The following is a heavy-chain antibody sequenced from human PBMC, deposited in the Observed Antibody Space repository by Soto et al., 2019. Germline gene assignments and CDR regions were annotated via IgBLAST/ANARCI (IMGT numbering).Heavy chain of an antibody. J-gene: IGHJ4*02. Sequence: QVQLVQSGAEVKKPGSSVKVSCKASGGTFSSYAISWVRQAPGQGLEWMGGIIPIFGTANYAQRFQGRVTITAHESTSTAYMELSSLKSEDTAVYYCASEGVRDSATWIFDYWGQGTLVTVSS. D-gene: IGHD2-2*03. CDR3: ASEGVRDSATWIFDY. V-gene: IGHV1-69*12. CDR1: GGTFSSYA. CDR2: IIPIFGTA.